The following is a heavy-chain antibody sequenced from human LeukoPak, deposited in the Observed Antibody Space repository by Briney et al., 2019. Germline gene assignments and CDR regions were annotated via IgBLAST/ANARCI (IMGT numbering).Heavy chain of an antibody. CDR1: GFTFSSYA. Sequence: GGSLRLSCAASGFTFSSYAMSWVRQATGKGLEWVSAISGSGGSTYYADSVKGRFTISRDNSKNTLYLQMNSLRAEDTAVYYCAKSPGRHYYYYGMDVWGQGTTVTVSS. CDR3: AKSPGRHYYYYGMDV. CDR2: ISGSGGST. J-gene: IGHJ6*02. V-gene: IGHV3-23*01.